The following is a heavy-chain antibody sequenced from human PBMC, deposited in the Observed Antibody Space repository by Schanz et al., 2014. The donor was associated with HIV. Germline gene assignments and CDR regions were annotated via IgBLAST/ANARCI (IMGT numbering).Heavy chain of an antibody. CDR1: GFTFSSYG. D-gene: IGHD5-18*01. CDR3: ARDAASHSYGSTMDV. V-gene: IGHV3-33*08. J-gene: IGHJ6*02. Sequence: HVRLVASGGGVVQPGRSLRLSCAASGFTFSSYGMHWVRQAPGKGLEWVAVIWYDGSNKYYTDSVKGRFTISRDSSKNTLYLQMNSLRAEDTAVYYCARDAASHSYGSTMDVWGQGTTVTVSS. CDR2: IWYDGSNK.